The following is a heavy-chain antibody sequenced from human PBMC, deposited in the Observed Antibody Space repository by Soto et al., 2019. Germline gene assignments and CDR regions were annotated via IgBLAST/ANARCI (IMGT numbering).Heavy chain of an antibody. Sequence: VESLKISCKGSGYIFTSYWIGCLREMPGKGLEWMGIIYPGDSDTRYSPSLQGQVTISADKSTSTAYLQWSSLRASDTAMYYCARNHDSGGSSFDYWGQGTLVTVSS. CDR2: IYPGDSDT. CDR3: ARNHDSGGSSFDY. V-gene: IGHV5-51*01. CDR1: GYIFTSYW. D-gene: IGHD3-22*01. J-gene: IGHJ4*02.